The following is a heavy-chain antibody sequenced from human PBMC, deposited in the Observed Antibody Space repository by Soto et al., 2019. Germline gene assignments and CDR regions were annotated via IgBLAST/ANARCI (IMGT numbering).Heavy chain of an antibody. D-gene: IGHD3-22*01. CDR2: ISSSGSTI. J-gene: IGHJ3*02. Sequence: LRLSCAASGFTFSSYEMNWVRQAPGKGLEWVSYISSSGSTIYYADSVKGRFTISRDNAKNSLYLQMNSLRAEDTAVYYCARALPMIVVVSYAFDIWGQGTMVTVSS. CDR1: GFTFSSYE. CDR3: ARALPMIVVVSYAFDI. V-gene: IGHV3-48*03.